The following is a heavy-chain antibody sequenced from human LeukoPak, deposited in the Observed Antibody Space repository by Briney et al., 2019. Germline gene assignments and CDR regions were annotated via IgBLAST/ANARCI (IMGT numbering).Heavy chain of an antibody. Sequence: EGSLRLSCAASGFTFSGYTMNWVRQAPGKGPEWVSSITSSSSYIYYADSVKGRFTISRDNARNSLYLQMNSLRAEDTALYYCARDGDTVLTRGYYYYMDVWGKGTTVTVSS. D-gene: IGHD4-23*01. CDR2: ITSSSSYI. CDR3: ARDGDTVLTRGYYYYMDV. J-gene: IGHJ6*03. CDR1: GFTFSGYT. V-gene: IGHV3-21*01.